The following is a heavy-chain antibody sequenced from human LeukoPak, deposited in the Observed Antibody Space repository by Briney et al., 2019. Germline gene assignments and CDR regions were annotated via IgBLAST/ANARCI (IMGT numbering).Heavy chain of an antibody. CDR3: AREPELERRVSFDY. V-gene: IGHV1-2*02. CDR2: IHPNSGGA. CDR1: GYTFTGYD. Sequence: ASVRLSGKASGYTFTGYDIHSVRRSPGLGLEWMGWIHPNSGGANYEQKFQGRVTMTRDTSISTAYMELSRLRSDDTAVYYCAREPELERRVSFDYWGQGTLVTVSS. D-gene: IGHD1-1*01. J-gene: IGHJ4*02.